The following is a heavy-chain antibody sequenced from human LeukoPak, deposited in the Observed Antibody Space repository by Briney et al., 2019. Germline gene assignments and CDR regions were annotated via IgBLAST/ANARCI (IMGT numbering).Heavy chain of an antibody. CDR3: ARGGIQVSGIDEFDY. J-gene: IGHJ4*02. CDR1: GFTFGDHA. Sequence: PGRSLRLSCTTSGFTFGDHAMGWVRQVIGKGLEWVSAIGIRGDTHYSGSVKGRFTISRENAESSLYLQMNSLRAEDTAVYYCARGGIQVSGIDEFDYWGQGTLVTVSS. D-gene: IGHD6-19*01. CDR2: IGIRGDT. V-gene: IGHV3-13*01.